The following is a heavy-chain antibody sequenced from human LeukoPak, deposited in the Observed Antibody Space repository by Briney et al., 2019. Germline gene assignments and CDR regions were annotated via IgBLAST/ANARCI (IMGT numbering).Heavy chain of an antibody. V-gene: IGHV4-30-4*07. J-gene: IGHJ4*02. CDR3: ARVARSDRSSWFPYFDP. CDR2: IYYSGST. Sequence: PSQTLSLTCAVSGGSISSGGYSWSWIRQPPGKGLEWIGYIYYSGSTYYNPSLKSRVTISVDTSKNQFSLKLSSVTAADTAVYYCARVARSDRSSWFPYFDPWGQGTLVTVSS. D-gene: IGHD6-13*01. CDR1: GGSISSGGYS.